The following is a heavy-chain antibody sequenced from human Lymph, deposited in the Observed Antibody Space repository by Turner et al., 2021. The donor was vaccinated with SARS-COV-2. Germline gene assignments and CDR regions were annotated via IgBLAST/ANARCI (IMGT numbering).Heavy chain of an antibody. CDR3: AAPYCSGGTCSDGFDI. D-gene: IGHD2-15*01. Sequence: QMQLLQSGPEVKKPGTSGKVSCKASGFTFSSSAVQWVRQARGQRLEWIGWIVVGSGNTNYEQKFQERVTITRDMSTSTAYMNLSSLRSEDTAVCYCAAPYCSGGTCSDGFDIWGQGTMVTVSS. J-gene: IGHJ3*02. CDR2: IVVGSGNT. V-gene: IGHV1-58*01. CDR1: GFTFSSSA.